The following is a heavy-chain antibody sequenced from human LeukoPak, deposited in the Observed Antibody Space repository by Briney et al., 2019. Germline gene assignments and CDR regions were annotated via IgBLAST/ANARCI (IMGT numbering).Heavy chain of an antibody. CDR3: ARGRIATRPYYYYMDV. CDR2: IYTSGST. Sequence: SETLSLTCTVSGGSISSYYWSWIRQPAGKGLEWIGRIYTSGSTNYNPSLKSRVTMSVDTSKNQFSRKLSSVTAADTAVYYCARGRIATRPYYYYMDVWGKGTTVTVSS. V-gene: IGHV4-4*07. CDR1: GGSISSYY. D-gene: IGHD2-15*01. J-gene: IGHJ6*03.